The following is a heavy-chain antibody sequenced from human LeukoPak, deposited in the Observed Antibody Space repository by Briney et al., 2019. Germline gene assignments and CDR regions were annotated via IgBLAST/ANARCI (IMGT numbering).Heavy chain of an antibody. J-gene: IGHJ5*02. V-gene: IGHV4-59*01. CDR2: IYYSGST. CDR1: GGSISSYY. D-gene: IGHD2-15*01. Sequence: SETLSHTCTVSGGSISSYYWSWIRQPPGKGLEWIGYIYYSGSTNYNPSLKSRVTISVDTSKNQFSLKLSSVTAADTAVYYCARGQRDRAYCSGGSCSRFDPWGQGTLVTVSS. CDR3: ARGQRDRAYCSGGSCSRFDP.